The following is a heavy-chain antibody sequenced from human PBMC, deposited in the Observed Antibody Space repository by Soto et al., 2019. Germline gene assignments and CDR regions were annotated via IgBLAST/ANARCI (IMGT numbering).Heavy chain of an antibody. Sequence: SETLSLTCTVSGGSISSYYWSWIRQPPGKGLEWIGYIYYSGSTNYNPSLKSRVTISVDTSKNQFSLKLSSVTAADTAVYYCARTSYDFWSGSWFDPWGQGTLVTSPQ. CDR1: GGSISSYY. J-gene: IGHJ5*02. D-gene: IGHD3-3*01. CDR3: ARTSYDFWSGSWFDP. CDR2: IYYSGST. V-gene: IGHV4-59*01.